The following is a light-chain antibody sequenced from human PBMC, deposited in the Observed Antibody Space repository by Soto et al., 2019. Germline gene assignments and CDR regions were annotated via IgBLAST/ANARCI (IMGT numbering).Light chain of an antibody. CDR1: SSDVGGYNY. V-gene: IGLV2-14*01. Sequence: QSALTQPASVSGSPGQSITISCTGTSSDVGGYNYLSWYQQHPAKAPKVMIYEVSNRPSGVSNRFSGSKSGNTASLTISGLQAEDEADYFCSSYTTSGTPVFGGGTKLTV. CDR2: EVS. CDR3: SSYTTSGTPV. J-gene: IGLJ3*02.